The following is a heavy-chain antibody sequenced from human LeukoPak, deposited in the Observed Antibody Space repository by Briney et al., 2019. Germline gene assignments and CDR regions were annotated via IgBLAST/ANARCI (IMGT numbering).Heavy chain of an antibody. D-gene: IGHD3-22*01. CDR2: INPNSGGT. CDR3: ARGYYDSSDYEYFQH. J-gene: IGHJ1*01. CDR1: GYTFTSYY. V-gene: IGHV1-2*02. Sequence: ASVKVSCKASGYTFTSYYMRWVRQAPGQGLEWMGWINPNSGGTNSAQKFQGRVTMTRDTSIITAYMELSRLRSDDTAVYFCARGYYDSSDYEYFQHWGQGTLVTVSS.